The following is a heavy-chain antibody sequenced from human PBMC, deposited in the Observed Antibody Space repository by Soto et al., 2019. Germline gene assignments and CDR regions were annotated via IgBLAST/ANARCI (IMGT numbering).Heavy chain of an antibody. CDR1: GASINRHY. CDR2: IYYTGIV. CDR3: ARGVGSGWYYYYYMDV. V-gene: IGHV4-59*11. D-gene: IGHD6-19*01. Sequence: SETLSLTCTVSGASINRHYWSWIRQAPGKGPQWIGYIYYTGIVHSNASLKSRVTISLDTPKNQFSLKLDSVTAADTAVYYCARGVGSGWYYYYYMDVWGKGTTVTVSS. J-gene: IGHJ6*03.